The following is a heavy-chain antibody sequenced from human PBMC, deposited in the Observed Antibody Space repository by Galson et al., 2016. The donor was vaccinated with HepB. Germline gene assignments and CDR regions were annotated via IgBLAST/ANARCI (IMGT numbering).Heavy chain of an antibody. Sequence: SVKVSCKASGCTFTSYAMQWVRRAPGQGLEWMGWINNDSGYTKYSHKFQGRVTITRDTSSRTAYLELSRLTSEDTAVYYCVKGPFEGGDVYWGQGTLVTVSS. J-gene: IGHJ4*02. CDR3: VKGPFEGGDVY. CDR2: INNDSGYT. V-gene: IGHV1-3*04. CDR1: GCTFTSYA. D-gene: IGHD2-21*02.